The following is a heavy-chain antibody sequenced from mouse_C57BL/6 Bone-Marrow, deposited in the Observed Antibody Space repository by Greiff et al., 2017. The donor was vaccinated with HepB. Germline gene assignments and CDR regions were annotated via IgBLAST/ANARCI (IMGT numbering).Heavy chain of an antibody. J-gene: IGHJ1*03. V-gene: IGHV1-55*01. D-gene: IGHD1-1*01. CDR2: IYPGSGST. CDR3: ARGGGSRRYFDV. Sequence: VQLQQPGAELVKPGASVKMSCKASGYTFTSYWITWVKQRPGQGLEWIGDIYPGSGSTNYNEKFKSKATLTVDTSSSTAYMQLSSLTSEDSAVYYCARGGGSRRYFDVWGTGTTVTVSS. CDR1: GYTFTSYW.